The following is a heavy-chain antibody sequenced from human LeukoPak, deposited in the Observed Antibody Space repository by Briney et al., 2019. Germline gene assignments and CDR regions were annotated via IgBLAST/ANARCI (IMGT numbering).Heavy chain of an antibody. Sequence: ASVKVSCKTSGYTFTDYYIHWVRQAPGQGLEWMGWIDPISGGTSYAQKFQGWVTMTRDTSISTAYMELSRLMSDDTAVYYCAREASSNRFEYWGQGTLVTVSS. CDR3: AREASSNRFEY. J-gene: IGHJ4*02. CDR1: GYTFTDYY. V-gene: IGHV1-2*04. D-gene: IGHD6-13*01. CDR2: IDPISGGT.